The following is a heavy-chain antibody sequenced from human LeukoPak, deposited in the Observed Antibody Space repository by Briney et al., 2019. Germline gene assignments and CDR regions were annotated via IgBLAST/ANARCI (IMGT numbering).Heavy chain of an antibody. Sequence: GGSLRLSCAASGFTFNNYAMSWVRQAPGKGLEWVSAITGSGIGTYYADSVKGRFTISRDNPKSTLFLQMNSLIAEDTAVYYCANDYGLGSYSRYWGQGTLVTVSS. V-gene: IGHV3-23*01. CDR3: ANDYGLGSYSRY. D-gene: IGHD3-10*01. CDR1: GFTFNNYA. J-gene: IGHJ4*02. CDR2: ITGSGIGT.